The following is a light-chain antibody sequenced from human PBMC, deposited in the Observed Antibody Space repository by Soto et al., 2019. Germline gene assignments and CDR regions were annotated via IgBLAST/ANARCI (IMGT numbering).Light chain of an antibody. V-gene: IGLV4-69*01. CDR3: QTWGTGAWV. J-gene: IGLJ3*02. Sequence: QSVLTQSPSASASLGASVKLTCTLSSGHSSYAIAWYQQQPEKGPRYLMNLNSDGSHSKGDGIPDRFSGSSSGAEHYLTISRLQSEDEADYYCQTWGTGAWVFGGGTKLTV. CDR1: SGHSSYA. CDR2: LNSDGSH.